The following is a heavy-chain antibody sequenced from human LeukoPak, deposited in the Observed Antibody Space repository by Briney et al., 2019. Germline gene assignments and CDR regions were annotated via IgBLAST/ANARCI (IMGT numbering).Heavy chain of an antibody. J-gene: IGHJ6*03. CDR2: ISGNGIST. V-gene: IGHV3-23*01. CDR1: GFTFTNYA. CDR3: AKEPSCNYYYYYSMDV. Sequence: GGSLRLSCAASGFTFTNYAMSWVRQAPGMGLEWVSGISGNGISTYYADSVKGRFTISRDNSKSTLYLQMDSLRADDTAVYYCAKEPSCNYYYYYSMDVWGKGTTVTVSS. D-gene: IGHD6-6*01.